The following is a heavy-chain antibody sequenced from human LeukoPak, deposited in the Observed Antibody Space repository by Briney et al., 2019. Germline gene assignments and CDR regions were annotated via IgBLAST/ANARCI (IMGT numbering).Heavy chain of an antibody. CDR2: TYYRSKWYS. J-gene: IGHJ6*02. Sequence: SQTLSLTCAISGDSVSSNSVAWNWIRQSPSRGLEWLGRTYYRSKWYSDYAVSIKGRITIKPDTSKNQFSLQLNSVTPEDTAVYYCARIGGDYSYGMDVWGQGTTVAVSS. CDR3: ARIGGDYSYGMDV. CDR1: GDSVSSNSVA. V-gene: IGHV6-1*01. D-gene: IGHD2-21*01.